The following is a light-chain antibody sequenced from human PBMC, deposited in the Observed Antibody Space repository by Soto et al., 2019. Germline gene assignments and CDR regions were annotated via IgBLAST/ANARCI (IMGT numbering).Light chain of an antibody. CDR3: AAWDDSLNGHVV. Sequence: QSALTQPASVSGSPGQSITISCTGTNNDVGGYNYVSWYQQYPGKAPKLMIYEVTNRPSGVSDRFSGSKSGNTASLIISGLQAEDEADYYCAAWDDSLNGHVVFGGGTKLTVL. J-gene: IGLJ2*01. CDR2: EVT. V-gene: IGLV2-14*01. CDR1: NNDVGGYNY.